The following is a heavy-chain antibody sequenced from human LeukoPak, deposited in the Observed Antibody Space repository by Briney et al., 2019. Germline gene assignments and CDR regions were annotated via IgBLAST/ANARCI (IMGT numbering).Heavy chain of an antibody. Sequence: PSETLSLTCTVSGGSISSSAYSWGWIRQPPGRGLEWIGSLYYTGSTYYNPSLKSRVTISVDTSKNQFSLNLSSVTAADTAVYYCASDFSGTYYHFDYWGQGTRVSVSS. V-gene: IGHV4-39*01. CDR1: GGSISSSAYS. CDR3: ASDFSGTYYHFDY. D-gene: IGHD1-26*01. CDR2: LYYTGST. J-gene: IGHJ4*02.